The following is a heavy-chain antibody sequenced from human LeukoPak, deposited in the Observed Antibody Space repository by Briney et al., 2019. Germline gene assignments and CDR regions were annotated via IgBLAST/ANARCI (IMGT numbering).Heavy chain of an antibody. CDR2: ILRNSGSI. Sequence: PGGSLRLSCAASGFTFDDYAMHCVRQAPGKGLEWVSGILRNSGSIGYADSVKGRFTISRDDAKNSLYLQMNSLRAEDTALYYCVKDGGRDTAAAYYWGQGTLVSVSS. J-gene: IGHJ4*02. D-gene: IGHD6-13*01. CDR3: VKDGGRDTAAAYY. CDR1: GFTFDDYA. V-gene: IGHV3-9*01.